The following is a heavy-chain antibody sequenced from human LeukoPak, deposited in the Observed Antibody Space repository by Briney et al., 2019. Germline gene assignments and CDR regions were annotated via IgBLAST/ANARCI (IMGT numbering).Heavy chain of an antibody. J-gene: IGHJ6*04. V-gene: IGHV4-39*01. D-gene: IGHD1-1*01. CDR2: VHYSGNT. CDR1: GGSISSESYY. CDR3: TRRHRTLDYMDV. Sequence: KPSETLSLTCRVSGGSISSESYYWTWIRQPPGKGLEWIGSVHYSGNTYYMPSLNNRVTIFTYMSQNYFSLTLTSVTAADTAVYYCTRRHRTLDYMDVWGRGTTVTVSS.